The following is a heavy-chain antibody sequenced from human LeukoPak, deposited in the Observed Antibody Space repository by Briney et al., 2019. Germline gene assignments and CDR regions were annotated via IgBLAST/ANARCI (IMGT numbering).Heavy chain of an antibody. CDR3: ARVSGYYDSSEADDAFDI. J-gene: IGHJ3*02. CDR2: ISSSGSTI. V-gene: IGHV3-48*03. CDR1: GFTFSSYE. Sequence: PGGSLRLSCAASGFTFSSYEMNWVRQAPGKGLEWVSYISSSGSTIYYADSVKGRFTISRDNAKNSLYLQMNSLRAKDTAVYYCARVSGYYDSSEADDAFDIWGQGTMVTVSS. D-gene: IGHD3-22*01.